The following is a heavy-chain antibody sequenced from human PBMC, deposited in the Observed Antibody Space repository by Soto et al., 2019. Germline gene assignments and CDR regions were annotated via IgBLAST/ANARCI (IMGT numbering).Heavy chain of an antibody. D-gene: IGHD6-13*01. J-gene: IGHJ1*01. Sequence: QITLKESGPPLVKPTQTLTLTCTFSGFSLSTSGVGVGWIRQPPGKALEWLALIYWDDDKRYSPSLKSRLTITKDTSKNQVVLTMTNMDPVDTATYYCAHSLHSSNWKDPGFQHWGQGTLVTVSS. CDR2: IYWDDDK. CDR3: AHSLHSSNWKDPGFQH. CDR1: GFSLSTSGVG. V-gene: IGHV2-5*02.